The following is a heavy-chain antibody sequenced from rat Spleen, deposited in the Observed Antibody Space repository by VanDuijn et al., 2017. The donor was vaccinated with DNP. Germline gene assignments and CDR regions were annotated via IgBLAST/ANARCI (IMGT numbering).Heavy chain of an antibody. CDR2: IKAKSNNYAT. J-gene: IGHJ2*01. D-gene: IGHD1-10*01. CDR3: AGTPNYKGY. V-gene: IGHV6-6*01. CDR1: GFTFSTAW. Sequence: EVQVLESGGGLVQPGNSLKLSCATSGFTFSTAWMYWYRQFPEKRLEWVARIKAKSNNYATDYTESVKGRFTISSDDSKSSIYLQMNNLKEENTAIYYCAGTPNYKGYWGQGVMVTVSS.